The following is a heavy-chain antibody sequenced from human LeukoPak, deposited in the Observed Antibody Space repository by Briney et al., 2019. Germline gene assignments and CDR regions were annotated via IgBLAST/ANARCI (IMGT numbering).Heavy chain of an antibody. Sequence: GGSLRLSCAASGFTFGSYGMHWVRQAPGKGLEWVAVIPYDGSNKYYADSVKGRFTISRDNSKNTLYLQMNSLRAEDTAVYCCAKESRGSSWILPYYYYGMDVWGQGTTVTVSS. CDR3: AKESRGSSWILPYYYYGMDV. D-gene: IGHD6-13*01. V-gene: IGHV3-30*18. CDR1: GFTFGSYG. CDR2: IPYDGSNK. J-gene: IGHJ6*02.